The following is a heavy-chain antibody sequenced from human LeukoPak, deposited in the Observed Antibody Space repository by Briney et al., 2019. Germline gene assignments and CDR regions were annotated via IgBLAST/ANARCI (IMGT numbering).Heavy chain of an antibody. CDR1: GGLISISTYY. V-gene: IGHV4-39*07. D-gene: IGHD3-10*01. J-gene: IGHJ5*02. Sequence: PSETLSLTCTVSGGLISISTYYWGWIRQPPGKGLEWIGSIYYSGTTHYNPSLKSRVTIAVDTSKNQFSLKLISVTAADTAVYYCARLGTVLPWFDPWGQGTLVTVSS. CDR2: IYYSGTT. CDR3: ARLGTVLPWFDP.